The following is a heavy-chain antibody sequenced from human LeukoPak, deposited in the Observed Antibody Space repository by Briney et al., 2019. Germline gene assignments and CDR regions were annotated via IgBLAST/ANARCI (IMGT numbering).Heavy chain of an antibody. D-gene: IGHD3-22*01. V-gene: IGHV3-23*01. J-gene: IGHJ3*02. Sequence: GGSLRLSCAASGFTFSSYAMSWVRQAPGKGLEWVSSISGSGGSTYYADSVKGRFTISRDNSKNTLYLQMNSLRDEDTAVYYCAKDTFSHYYDSSGYYWLGAFDIWGQGTMVTVSS. CDR2: ISGSGGST. CDR3: AKDTFSHYYDSSGYYWLGAFDI. CDR1: GFTFSSYA.